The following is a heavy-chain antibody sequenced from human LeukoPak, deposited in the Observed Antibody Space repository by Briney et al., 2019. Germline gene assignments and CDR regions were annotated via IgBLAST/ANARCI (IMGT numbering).Heavy chain of an antibody. CDR2: ISGSSGST. J-gene: IGHJ4*02. CDR3: ARTSGRDGYNFVY. V-gene: IGHV3-23*01. D-gene: IGHD5-24*01. Sequence: GGSLRLSCAASGFTFSSHAMSWVRQLPGKGLEWVSGISGSSGSTYYADSVTGRFSISRDNSKNTLDLQMNSLRAEDTALYYCARTSGRDGYNFVYWGEGILVTVSS. CDR1: GFTFSSHA.